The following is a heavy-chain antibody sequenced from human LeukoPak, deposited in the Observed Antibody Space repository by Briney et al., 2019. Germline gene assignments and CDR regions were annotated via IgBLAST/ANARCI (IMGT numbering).Heavy chain of an antibody. V-gene: IGHV3-30*18. CDR1: GFTFSIFG. CDR3: AKINNVDDF. CDR2: ISPDGNRE. J-gene: IGHJ4*02. Sequence: HPAGSLRLSCAASGFTFSIFGIHWVRQAPAKGLEWVAAISPDGNREYYTESVKGRFTVSRDNSNNMIYLQINSLRGDDSAVYYCAKINNVDDFWGQGTLVTVSS. D-gene: IGHD1/OR15-1a*01.